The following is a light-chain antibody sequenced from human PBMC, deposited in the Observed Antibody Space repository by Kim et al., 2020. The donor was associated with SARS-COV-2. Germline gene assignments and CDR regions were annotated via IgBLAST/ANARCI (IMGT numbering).Light chain of an antibody. V-gene: IGLV2-14*03. CDR2: DVD. Sequence: QSALTQPASVSGSPGQSITISCSGTNNDVGAYNYVSWYQQHPGKAPKVIIFDVDDRPSGVSNRFSGSKSGNTASLTISGLQAEDEADYYCSSYTISSTLVFGGGTQLTVL. CDR3: SSYTISSTLV. J-gene: IGLJ2*01. CDR1: NNDVGAYNY.